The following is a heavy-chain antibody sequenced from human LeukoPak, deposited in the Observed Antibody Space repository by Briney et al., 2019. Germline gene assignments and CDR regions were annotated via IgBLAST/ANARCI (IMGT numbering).Heavy chain of an antibody. D-gene: IGHD3-9*01. V-gene: IGHV3-30*02. Sequence: GGSLRLSCAASGFTFSSYGMHWVRQAPGKGLEWVAFIRYDGSNKYYADSVKGRFTISRDNSKNTLYLQMNSLRAEDTAVYYCARDWSNYDILTGVPDNWGQGTLVTVSS. CDR2: IRYDGSNK. CDR1: GFTFSSYG. J-gene: IGHJ4*02. CDR3: ARDWSNYDILTGVPDN.